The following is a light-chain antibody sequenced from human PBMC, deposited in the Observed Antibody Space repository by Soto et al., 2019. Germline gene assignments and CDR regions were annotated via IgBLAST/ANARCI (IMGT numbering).Light chain of an antibody. J-gene: IGKJ1*01. CDR2: GAS. V-gene: IGKV3-20*01. CDR3: QQYGNSLWT. CDR1: QSVSSN. Sequence: EIVMTQSPATLSVSPGERATLSCRASQSVSSNLAWYQQKPGQAPRLLIYGASTRATGIPDRFSGSASGTDFTLTISRLEPEDFAVYYCQQYGNSLWTFGQGTKVDIK.